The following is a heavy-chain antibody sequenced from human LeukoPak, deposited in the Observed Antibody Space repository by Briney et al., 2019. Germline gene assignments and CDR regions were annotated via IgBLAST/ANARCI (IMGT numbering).Heavy chain of an antibody. D-gene: IGHD3-3*01. Sequence: SVKVSCKASGGTFSSYAISWVRQAPGQGLEWMGGIIPIFGTANYAQKFQGRVTITADESTSTAYMELSSLRSEDTAVYYCARGSGFWSGYRTTYMDVWGKGTTVTVSS. CDR1: GGTFSSYA. CDR3: ARGSGFWSGYRTTYMDV. CDR2: IIPIFGTA. J-gene: IGHJ6*03. V-gene: IGHV1-69*13.